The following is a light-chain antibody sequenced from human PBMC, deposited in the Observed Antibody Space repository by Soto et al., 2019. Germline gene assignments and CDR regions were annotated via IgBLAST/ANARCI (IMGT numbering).Light chain of an antibody. CDR1: QSVSSN. Sequence: EIVMTQAPANLSVSPGERATLSCRARQSVSSNLAWYQQKPGQGPRLLIYGASTRDTSIPARFSGSGSGTEFTLTINSLQSEDFAVYYCQQYNKWPPYTFGQGTKLEIK. J-gene: IGKJ2*01. V-gene: IGKV3-15*01. CDR3: QQYNKWPPYT. CDR2: GAS.